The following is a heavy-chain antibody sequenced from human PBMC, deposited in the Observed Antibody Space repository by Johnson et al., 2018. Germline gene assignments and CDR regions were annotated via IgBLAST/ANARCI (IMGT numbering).Heavy chain of an antibody. CDR3: AKRMSPTTLRWEAFDI. CDR2: IGGSGSST. V-gene: IGHV3-23*04. Sequence: EVQLVESGGGLVQPGGSXRLSCAASGFTFSNYAMIWVRQAPGEGLDWVSAIGGSGSSTFYADSVNGRFTISRDNSKNTLYLQMNSRRADDTAVYYLAKRMSPTTLRWEAFDIWGQGKRVTVSS. D-gene: IGHD2-2*01. J-gene: IGHJ3*02. CDR1: GFTFSNYA.